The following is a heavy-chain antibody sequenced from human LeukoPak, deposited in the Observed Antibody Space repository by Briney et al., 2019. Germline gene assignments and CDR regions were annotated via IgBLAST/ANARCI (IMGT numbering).Heavy chain of an antibody. V-gene: IGHV4-30-4*01. CDR2: IYYSGST. CDR1: GGSVSSGDYY. Sequence: SETLSLTCTVSGGSVSSGDYYWSWIRQSPGKGLEWIGCIYYSGSTYSNPSLRSRVTISVDTSRNEFSLKLNSVTAADTAVYYCARSKPKGSSNILTGYYDKRPIYFDYRGQGTLVIVSS. J-gene: IGHJ4*02. D-gene: IGHD3-9*01. CDR3: ARSKPKGSSNILTGYYDKRPIYFDY.